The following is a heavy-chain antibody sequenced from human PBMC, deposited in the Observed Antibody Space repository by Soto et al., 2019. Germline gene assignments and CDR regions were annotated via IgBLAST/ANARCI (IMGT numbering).Heavy chain of an antibody. Sequence: SETLSLTCTVSGGSISSYYWSWIRQPPGKGLEWIGDIYYSGSTNYNPSLKSRVTISVDKSKNQFSLKLSSVTAADTAVYYCAREPGGDPNYFDYWGQGTLVTVSS. D-gene: IGHD4-17*01. J-gene: IGHJ4*02. CDR2: IYYSGST. CDR1: GGSISSYY. CDR3: AREPGGDPNYFDY. V-gene: IGHV4-59*12.